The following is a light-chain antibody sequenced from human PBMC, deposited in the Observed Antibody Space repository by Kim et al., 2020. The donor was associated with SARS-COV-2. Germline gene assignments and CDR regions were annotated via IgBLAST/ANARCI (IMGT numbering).Light chain of an antibody. J-gene: IGKJ5*01. Sequence: SPGERPTLSCRASQSVSSYLAWYQQTPGQAPRLLIYDASNRATGIPARFSGSGSGTDFTLTISSLEPEDFAVYYCQQRSNWPPITFGQGTRLEIK. CDR3: QQRSNWPPIT. CDR2: DAS. CDR1: QSVSSY. V-gene: IGKV3-11*01.